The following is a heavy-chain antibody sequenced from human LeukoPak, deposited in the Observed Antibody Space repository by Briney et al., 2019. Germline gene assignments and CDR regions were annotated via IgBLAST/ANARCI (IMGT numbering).Heavy chain of an antibody. V-gene: IGHV3-23*01. CDR1: GFTFSSYA. D-gene: IGHD2-15*01. CDR3: ARVQGSGLPRWY. Sequence: PGGSLRLSCAASGFTFSSYAMSWVRQAPGKGLEWVSAISGSGGSTYYADSVKGRFTISRDNSENTLYLQMNSLRAEDTAVYYCARVQGSGLPRWYWGQGTLVTVSS. J-gene: IGHJ4*02. CDR2: ISGSGGST.